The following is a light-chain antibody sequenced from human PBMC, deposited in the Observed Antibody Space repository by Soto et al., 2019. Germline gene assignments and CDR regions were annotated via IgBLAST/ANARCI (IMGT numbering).Light chain of an antibody. CDR3: SSYAGSNNLV. CDR2: EVT. V-gene: IGLV2-8*01. Sequence: QSALTQPASVSGSPGQSITISCTGGSSDIGGYNYVSWFQQHPGKAPKLMIYEVTKRPSGVPDRFSGSKSGNTASLTVSGLQGEDEDDYYCSSYAGSNNLVFGGGTQLTVL. CDR1: SSDIGGYNY. J-gene: IGLJ2*01.